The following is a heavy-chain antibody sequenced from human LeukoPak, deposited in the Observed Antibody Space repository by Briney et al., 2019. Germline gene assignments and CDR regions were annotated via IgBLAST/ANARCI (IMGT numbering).Heavy chain of an antibody. D-gene: IGHD2-2*01. CDR3: AKGPSGIVVVPGDY. Sequence: GGSLRLSCAASGFTFTDYAMTWVRHAPGKGLEWVSGISGSGDSTYHADSVRGRFAISRDNSKNTLYLQMNSLRAEDTAVYYCAKGPSGIVVVPGDYWGQGTQVTVSS. J-gene: IGHJ4*02. CDR1: GFTFTDYA. CDR2: ISGSGDST. V-gene: IGHV3-23*01.